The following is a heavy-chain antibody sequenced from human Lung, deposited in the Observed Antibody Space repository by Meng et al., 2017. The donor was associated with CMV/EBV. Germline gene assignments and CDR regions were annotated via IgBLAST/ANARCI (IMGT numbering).Heavy chain of an antibody. CDR3: ARVEVGITSGDY. Sequence: QAQLVQSGGEVKKPGASVNGSCKASGHTFTNYGITWVRQAPGQGLEWMGWINAYNGDTNCAQTLQGRVTMTTDTSTSTAYMELRSLRSDDTAVYYCARVEVGITSGDYWGQGTLVTVSS. D-gene: IGHD1-26*01. CDR1: GHTFTNYG. J-gene: IGHJ4*02. CDR2: INAYNGDT. V-gene: IGHV1-18*01.